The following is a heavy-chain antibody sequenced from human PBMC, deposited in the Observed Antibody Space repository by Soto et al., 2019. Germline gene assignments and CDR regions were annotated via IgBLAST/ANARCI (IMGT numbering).Heavy chain of an antibody. Sequence: QVQLVQSGAEVKKPGSSVKVSCKASGGTFSSYAISWVRQAPGQGLEWMGGIIPIFGTANYAQKFQGRVTITADESTSTAYMELGSLSSDDTAGYYCARDRGIAARPGYYGMDVCGQGTTVTVSS. V-gene: IGHV1-69*01. CDR2: IIPIFGTA. J-gene: IGHJ6*02. CDR1: GGTFSSYA. CDR3: ARDRGIAARPGYYGMDV. D-gene: IGHD6-6*01.